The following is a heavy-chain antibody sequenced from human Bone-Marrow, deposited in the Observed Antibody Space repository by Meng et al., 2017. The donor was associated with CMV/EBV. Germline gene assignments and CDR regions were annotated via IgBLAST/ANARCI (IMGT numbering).Heavy chain of an antibody. CDR3: TTDRMYQLPRIQH. D-gene: IGHD2-2*01. V-gene: IGHV3-15*01. Sequence: GGSLRLSCAASGFTFSNAWMSWVRQAPGKGLEWVGRIKSKTDGGTTDYAAPVKGRFTISRDDSKNTLYLQMNSLKTEDTAVYYWTTDRMYQLPRIQHWGQGTLVTVSS. CDR2: IKSKTDGGTT. CDR1: GFTFSNAW. J-gene: IGHJ1*01.